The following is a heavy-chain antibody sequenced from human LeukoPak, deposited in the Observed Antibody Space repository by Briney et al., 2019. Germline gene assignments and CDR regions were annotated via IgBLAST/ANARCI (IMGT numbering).Heavy chain of an antibody. CDR2: ISASGGST. D-gene: IGHD3-10*01. CDR1: EFTFSSYS. Sequence: GGSLRLSCAASEFTFSSYSMNWVRQAPGKGLEWVSAISASGGSTFIADSVKGRFIVSRDNSQNTLYLQVNSLRAEDTAVYYCAKGGDDYYGSGSLYPFDYWGQGTLVTVSS. V-gene: IGHV3-23*01. J-gene: IGHJ4*02. CDR3: AKGGDDYYGSGSLYPFDY.